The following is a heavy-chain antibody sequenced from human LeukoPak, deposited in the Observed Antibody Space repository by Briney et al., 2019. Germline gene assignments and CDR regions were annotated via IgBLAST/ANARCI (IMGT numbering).Heavy chain of an antibody. V-gene: IGHV3-13*01. CDR2: IGSADDT. D-gene: IGHD3/OR15-3a*01. CDR3: ARGTWTYYMDV. J-gene: IGHJ6*03. Sequence: GGSLRLSCAASGFTFSNYDIHWVRQATGKGLGWVSSIGSADDTYYRGSVQGRFTISRDNAKNSLYLQMNSLRAGDTAVYYCARGTWTYYMDVWGKGTTVTVSS. CDR1: GFTFSNYD.